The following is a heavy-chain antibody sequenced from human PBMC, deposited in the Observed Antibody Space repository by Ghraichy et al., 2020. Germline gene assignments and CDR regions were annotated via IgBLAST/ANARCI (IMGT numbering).Heavy chain of an antibody. V-gene: IGHV4-39*01. D-gene: IGHD1-14*01. J-gene: IGHJ4*02. Sequence: SPTLSLTCTVSGGSISSSSYYWGWIRQPPGKGLEWIGSIYYSGSTYYNPSLKSRVTISVDTSKNQFSLKLSSVTAADTAVYYCARQEGTDFLDWGQGTLVTVSS. CDR3: ARQEGTDFLD. CDR2: IYYSGST. CDR1: GGSISSSSYY.